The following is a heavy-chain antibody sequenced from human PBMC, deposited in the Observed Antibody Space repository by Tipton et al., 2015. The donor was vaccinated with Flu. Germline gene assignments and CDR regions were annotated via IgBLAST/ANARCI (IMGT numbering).Heavy chain of an antibody. Sequence: TLSLTCTVSGGSIGSFGYYWGWIRQPPGKGLEWIGSIHYRGSTYYNPSLKSRVIIFVDKSKNDLSLKLSSVTAADTAVYYCARHPVGVTNNFDYWGQGTLVTVSS. CDR1: GGSIGSFGYY. CDR3: ARHPVGVTNNFDY. J-gene: IGHJ4*02. V-gene: IGHV4-39*01. D-gene: IGHD1-26*01. CDR2: IHYRGST.